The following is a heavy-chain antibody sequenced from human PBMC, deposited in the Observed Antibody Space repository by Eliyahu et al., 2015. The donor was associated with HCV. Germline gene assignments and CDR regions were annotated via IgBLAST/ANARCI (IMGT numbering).Heavy chain of an antibody. CDR3: ARVQCYDIWSGYCNLLPSYYYYGMDV. CDR1: GCTFXSXS. CDR2: ISSSSSTI. D-gene: IGHD3-3*01. J-gene: IGHJ6*02. Sequence: EVQLVESGGGLVQPGGSLRLSCAASGCTFXSXSXERGXPGSRKGLGWVSYISSSSSTIYYADSVKGRFTISRDNAKNSLYLQMNSLRAEDTAVYYCARVQCYDIWSGYCNLLPSYYYYGMDVWGQGTTVTVSS. V-gene: IGHV3-48*01.